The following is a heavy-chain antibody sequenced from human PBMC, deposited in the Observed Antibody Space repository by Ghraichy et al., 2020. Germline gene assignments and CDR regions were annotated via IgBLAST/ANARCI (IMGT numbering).Heavy chain of an antibody. CDR3: ARGLNCGADCFTYGFDS. J-gene: IGHJ4*02. CDR1: GYIFATYW. D-gene: IGHD2-21*01. CDR2: IYPGDSDT. V-gene: IGHV5-51*01. Sequence: GGSLRLSCKGPGYIFATYWFGWVRQMPGKGLEWMGIIYPGDSDTRYSPSFQGHIIISVDKSISTAYLQWSSLKASDTAMYYCARGLNCGADCFTYGFDSWGQGTLVTVSS.